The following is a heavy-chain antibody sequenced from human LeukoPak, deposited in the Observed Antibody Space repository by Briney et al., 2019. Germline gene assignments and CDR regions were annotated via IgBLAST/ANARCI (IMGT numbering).Heavy chain of an antibody. CDR1: GYTFTGYY. J-gene: IGHJ4*02. CDR3: ARDLGFTDGGDSD. D-gene: IGHD3-16*01. CDR2: IHPNSGGT. V-gene: IGHV1-2*02. Sequence: ASVKVSCKASGYTFTGYYMYWVRQAPGQGLEWMGWIHPNSGGTKYAQRFQGRVTMTRDTSISTAYMELSRLRSDDTAVYYCARDLGFTDGGDSDWGQGTLVTVSS.